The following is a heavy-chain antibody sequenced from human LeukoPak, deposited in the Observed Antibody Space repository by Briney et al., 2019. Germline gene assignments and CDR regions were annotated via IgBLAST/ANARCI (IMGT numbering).Heavy chain of an antibody. V-gene: IGHV1-2*06. CDR3: ARDYCSSTSCLFDY. CDR2: INPNSGDT. CDR1: GYTFTGYH. J-gene: IGHJ4*02. Sequence: ASVKVSCKASGYTFTGYHMHWVRQAPGQGLEWMGRINPNSGDTNYAQKFQGRVTMTRDASISTAYMELSRLRSDDTAVFYCARDYCSSTSCLFDYWGQGTLVTVSS. D-gene: IGHD2-2*01.